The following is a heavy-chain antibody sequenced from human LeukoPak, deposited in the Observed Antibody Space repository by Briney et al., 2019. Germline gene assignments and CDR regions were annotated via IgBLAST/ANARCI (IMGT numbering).Heavy chain of an antibody. V-gene: IGHV3-48*01. CDR3: ARFLATWDRYYMDV. CDR1: GFTFRTYS. Sequence: GGSLRLSCAASGFTFRTYSIIWVRQAPGKGLEWVSHIGGSGSFIYYADSVKGRFTISRDSAKNSVSLQMNSLRAEDTAVYYCARFLATWDRYYMDVWGKGTTVSVSS. CDR2: IGGSGSFI. J-gene: IGHJ6*03. D-gene: IGHD1-26*01.